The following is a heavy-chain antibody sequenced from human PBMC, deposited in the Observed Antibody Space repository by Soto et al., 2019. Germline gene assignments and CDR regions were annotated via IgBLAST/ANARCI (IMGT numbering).Heavy chain of an antibody. CDR1: GFVFSTYD. J-gene: IGHJ5*02. V-gene: IGHV3-33*01. CDR2: IWYDGSQK. Sequence: QVHLVESGGGVVQPGRSLRLSCEGSGFVFSTYDMHWVRQAPGKGLEWVAHIWYDGSQKFYADSVKGRITISRDNSKNTVYLQMSSLRVANTAVYYCARPWNDAGFAPWGQGTLVTVSS. D-gene: IGHD1-1*01. CDR3: ARPWNDAGFAP.